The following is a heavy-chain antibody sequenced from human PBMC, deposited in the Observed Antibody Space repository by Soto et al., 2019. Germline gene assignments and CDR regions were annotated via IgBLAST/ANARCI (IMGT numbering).Heavy chain of an antibody. V-gene: IGHV1-69*13. Sequence: GASVKVSCKASGGTSSSYAISWVRQAPGQGLEWMGGIIPIFGTANYAQKFQGRITITADESTSTAYMELSSLRSEDTAVYYCAKGTPYYYDSSGYSYYFDYWGQGTLVTVSS. CDR2: IIPIFGTA. J-gene: IGHJ4*02. CDR3: AKGTPYYYDSSGYSYYFDY. D-gene: IGHD3-22*01. CDR1: GGTSSSYA.